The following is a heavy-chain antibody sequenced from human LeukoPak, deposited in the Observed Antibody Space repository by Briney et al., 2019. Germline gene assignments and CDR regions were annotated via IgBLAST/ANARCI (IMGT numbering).Heavy chain of an antibody. D-gene: IGHD5-24*01. J-gene: IGHJ4*02. CDR1: GFTFSDYY. V-gene: IGHV3-23*01. CDR3: LKEGDGYNLENY. CDR2: ISVTGSSP. Sequence: GGSLRLSCATSGFTFSDYYMSWVRQAPGKGLEWVSGISVTGSSPYYADSVKGRFTIARDNSKNTLYLQMDSLRVEDTAVYYCLKEGDGYNLENYWGQGALVIVSS.